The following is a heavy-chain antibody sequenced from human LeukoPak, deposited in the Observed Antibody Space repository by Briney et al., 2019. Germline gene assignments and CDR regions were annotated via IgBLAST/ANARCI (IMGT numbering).Heavy chain of an antibody. V-gene: IGHV3-30*02. D-gene: IGHD3-9*01. CDR1: GFTFSSYG. CDR3: AKDAGILTGYYKWNYYFDY. Sequence: GGSLRLSCAASGFTFSSYGMHWVRQAPGKGLEWVAVIWYDGSNKYYADSVKGRFTISRDNSKNTLYLQMNSLRAEDTAVYYCAKDAGILTGYYKWNYYFDYWGQGTLVTVSS. CDR2: IWYDGSNK. J-gene: IGHJ4*02.